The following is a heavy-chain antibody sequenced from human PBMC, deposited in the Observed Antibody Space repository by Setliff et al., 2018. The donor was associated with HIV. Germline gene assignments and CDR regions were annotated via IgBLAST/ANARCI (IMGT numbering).Heavy chain of an antibody. CDR2: MNPNSGNT. J-gene: IGHJ3*02. CDR1: GYTFTSYD. CDR3: ARVQDEYCTHGVCSGFDI. D-gene: IGHD2-8*01. Sequence: ASVKVSCKASGYTFTSYDINWVRQATGQGLEWMGWMNPNSGNTGYAQKFQGRVTMTRNTSISTAYMELSSLRSEDTAVYYCARVQDEYCTHGVCSGFDIWGQGTMVTGS. V-gene: IGHV1-8*02.